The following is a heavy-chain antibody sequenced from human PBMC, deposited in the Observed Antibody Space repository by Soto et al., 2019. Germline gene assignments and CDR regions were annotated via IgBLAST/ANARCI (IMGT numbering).Heavy chain of an antibody. CDR1: GYTVTSYD. D-gene: IGHD4-17*01. V-gene: IGHV1-8*01. Sequence: QVQLVQSGAEVKKPGASVKVSCKASGYTVTSYDINWVRQATGQGLEYLGWMNPNSGNTGYVQKFQGRVTMTRDTSISTVYMELSSLRSEDSAVYFCARGIKYGAYSRWFDPWGQGTLVTVSS. J-gene: IGHJ5*02. CDR2: MNPNSGNT. CDR3: ARGIKYGAYSRWFDP.